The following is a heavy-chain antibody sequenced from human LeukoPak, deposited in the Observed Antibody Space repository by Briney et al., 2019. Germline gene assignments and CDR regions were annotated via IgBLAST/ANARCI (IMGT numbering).Heavy chain of an antibody. J-gene: IGHJ4*02. D-gene: IGHD3-3*01. Sequence: PSETLSLTCTVSGGSISSYYWSWIRQPPGKGLEWFGYIYYSGSTNYNPSLKSRVTISVDTSKNQFSLKLSSVTAADTAVYYCARGYDFWSGYYLGYWGQGTLVTVSS. CDR1: GGSISSYY. CDR3: ARGYDFWSGYYLGY. V-gene: IGHV4-59*01. CDR2: IYYSGST.